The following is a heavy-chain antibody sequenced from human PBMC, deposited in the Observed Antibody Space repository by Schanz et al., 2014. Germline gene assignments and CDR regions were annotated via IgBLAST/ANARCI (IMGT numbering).Heavy chain of an antibody. V-gene: IGHV3-23*04. CDR2: INGDGSNT. Sequence: EVQLVESGGGLVQPGGSLRLSCAASGFTFSAYAMTWVRQIPGKGLEWVSRINGDGSNTNYADSVKGRFTISRDNSKNTLYLQMNSLRAEDTAVYYCARIGGSVFDYWAQGTLVTVSS. D-gene: IGHD3-10*01. CDR3: ARIGGSVFDY. J-gene: IGHJ4*02. CDR1: GFTFSAYA.